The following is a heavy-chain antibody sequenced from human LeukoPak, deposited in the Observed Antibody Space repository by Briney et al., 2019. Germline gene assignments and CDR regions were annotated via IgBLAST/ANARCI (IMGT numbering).Heavy chain of an antibody. V-gene: IGHV1-2*02. CDR2: LNPNSGGT. J-gene: IGHJ4*02. Sequence: ASVKVSCKASGYTFTGYYMHWVRQAPGQELEWMGWLNPNSGGTNYAQKFQGRVTMTRDTSISTAYMELSRLRSDDTAVYYCAREIKNDFWSGPNSKFDYWGQGTLVTVSS. CDR1: GYTFTGYY. D-gene: IGHD3-3*01. CDR3: AREIKNDFWSGPNSKFDY.